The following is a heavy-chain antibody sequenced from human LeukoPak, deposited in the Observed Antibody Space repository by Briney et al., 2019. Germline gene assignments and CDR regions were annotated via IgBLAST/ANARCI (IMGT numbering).Heavy chain of an antibody. J-gene: IGHJ4*02. CDR3: GRDSEDRTTDY. CDR2: ISSSSSII. CDR1: GFTFSTYS. V-gene: IGHV3-48*04. D-gene: IGHD4-11*01. Sequence: GGSLRLSCAASGFTFSTYSVNWVRQAPGKGLEWVSYISSSSSIINYAESVRGRFTISRDNAKNLLYLQMNSLRAEDTAVYYCGRDSEDRTTDYWGQGTLVTVSS.